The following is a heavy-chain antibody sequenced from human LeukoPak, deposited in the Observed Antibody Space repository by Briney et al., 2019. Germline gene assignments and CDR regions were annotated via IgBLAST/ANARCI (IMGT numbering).Heavy chain of an antibody. CDR2: VYYNRGT. Sequence: PSEILSLTCTVSSDSISNSAYHWGWIRQPPGRGLEWIGTVYYNRGTYYNPSLKSRVTISVDTSKNQFSLKLSSVTAADTAMYYCARLLVGVITTHSGDCWGQGTLVTVSS. J-gene: IGHJ4*02. D-gene: IGHD3-22*01. V-gene: IGHV4-39*01. CDR3: ARLLVGVITTHSGDC. CDR1: SDSISNSAYH.